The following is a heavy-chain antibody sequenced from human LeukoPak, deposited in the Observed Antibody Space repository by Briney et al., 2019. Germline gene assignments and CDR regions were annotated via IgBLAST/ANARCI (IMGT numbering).Heavy chain of an antibody. J-gene: IGHJ4*02. V-gene: IGHV1-8*02. CDR1: GGTFSSYA. CDR2: MNPNSGNT. D-gene: IGHD4-11*01. Sequence: GASVKVSCKASGGTFSSYAISWVRQATGQGLEWMGWMNPNSGNTGYAQKFQGRVTMTRNTSISTAYMELSSLRSEDTAVYYCARGSKKTVTIAYWGQGTLVTVSS. CDR3: ARGSKKTVTIAY.